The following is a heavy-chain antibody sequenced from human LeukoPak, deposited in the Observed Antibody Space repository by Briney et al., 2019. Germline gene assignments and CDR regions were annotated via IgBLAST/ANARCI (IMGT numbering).Heavy chain of an antibody. J-gene: IGHJ4*02. Sequence: GASVKVSCKASGYTFTGYYMHWVRQAPGQGLDWMGRINPNSGGTNYAQKFQGRVTMTRDTSISTAYMELSRLRSDDTAVYYCAIQHPTVGATGNYWGQGTLVTVSS. CDR2: INPNSGGT. D-gene: IGHD1-26*01. CDR1: GYTFTGYY. CDR3: AIQHPTVGATGNY. V-gene: IGHV1-2*06.